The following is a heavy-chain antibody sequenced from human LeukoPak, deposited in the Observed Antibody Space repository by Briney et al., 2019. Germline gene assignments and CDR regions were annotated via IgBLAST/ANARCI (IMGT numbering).Heavy chain of an antibody. Sequence: GESLKISCKAYGYNFFSNYWIAWVRQMPGKGLEWMEILYPGESDSRYSPPFQGQVTISADKSISTAYLQWSSLKDSDTAMCYCARASRDGYNQNFDYWGQGTLVTVSS. J-gene: IGHJ4*02. CDR1: GYNFFSNYW. D-gene: IGHD5-24*01. CDR3: ARASRDGYNQNFDY. CDR2: LYPGESDS. V-gene: IGHV5-51*01.